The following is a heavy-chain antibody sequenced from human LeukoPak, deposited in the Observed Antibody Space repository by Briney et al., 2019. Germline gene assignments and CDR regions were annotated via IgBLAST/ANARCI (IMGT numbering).Heavy chain of an antibody. CDR1: GDSVSSNSAA. D-gene: IGHD3-22*01. V-gene: IGHV6-1*01. CDR2: TYYRSKWYN. J-gene: IGHJ4*02. CDR3: ARDLYYYDSSGYDY. Sequence: SQTLSLTCAISGDSVSSNSAAWNWSRQSPSRGLEWLGRTYYRSKWYNDYAVSVKSRITINPDTSKNQFSLQLNSVTPEDTAVYYCARDLYYYDSSGYDYWGQGTLVTVSS.